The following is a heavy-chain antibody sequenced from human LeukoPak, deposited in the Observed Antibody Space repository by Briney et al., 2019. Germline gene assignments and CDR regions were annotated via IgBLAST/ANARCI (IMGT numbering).Heavy chain of an antibody. CDR2: INHSGST. CDR3: ARVLSVLTNWFDP. Sequence: SETLFLTCAVYGGSFSGYYWSWIRQPPGKGLEWIGEINHSGSTNYNPSLKSRVTISVDTSKNQFSLKLSSVTAADTAVYYCARVLSVLTNWFDPWGPGTLVTVSS. J-gene: IGHJ5*02. V-gene: IGHV4-34*01. CDR1: GGSFSGYY. D-gene: IGHD3-9*01.